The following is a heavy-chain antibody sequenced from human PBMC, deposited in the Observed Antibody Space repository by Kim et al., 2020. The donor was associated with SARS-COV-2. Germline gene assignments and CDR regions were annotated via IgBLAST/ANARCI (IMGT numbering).Heavy chain of an antibody. V-gene: IGHV3-23*01. J-gene: IGHJ6*02. CDR3: AKDHPPPPGYSSSSPGRYYGMDV. D-gene: IGHD6-13*01. CDR2: ISGSGGST. CDR1: GFTFSSYA. Sequence: GGSLRLSCAASGFTFSSYAMSWVRQAPGKGLEWVSAISGSGGSTYYADSVKGRFTISRDNSKNTLYLQMNSLRAEDTAVYYCAKDHPPPPGYSSSSPGRYYGMDVWGQGTTVTVSS.